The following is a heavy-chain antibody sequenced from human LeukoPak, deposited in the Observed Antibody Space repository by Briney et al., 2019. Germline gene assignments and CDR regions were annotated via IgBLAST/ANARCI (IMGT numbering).Heavy chain of an antibody. V-gene: IGHV6-1*01. Sequence: LQTLSLTCAIPGDSVSSDITAWNWIRQSPSRCLEWLGRTYYNSRWANDYAVYVESRITINPNTTRNQFSLQLKSVTPEDTAVYYCARGYMKSGFDYWGQGTLVTVSS. CDR3: ARGYMKSGFDY. J-gene: IGHJ4*02. CDR1: GDSVSSDITA. CDR2: TYYNSRWAN. D-gene: IGHD1-1*01.